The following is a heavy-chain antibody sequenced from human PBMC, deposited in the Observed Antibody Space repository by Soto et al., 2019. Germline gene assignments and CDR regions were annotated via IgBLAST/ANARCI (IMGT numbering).Heavy chain of an antibody. J-gene: IGHJ6*03. D-gene: IGHD6-13*01. V-gene: IGHV1-46*03. CDR3: ARAAAVLPDYYYYMDV. CDR1: GYTFTSYY. CDR2: INPSGGST. Sequence: ASVKVSCMASGYTFTSYYMHWVRQAPGQGLEWMGIINPSGGSTSYAQKFQGRVTMTRDTSTSTVYMELSSLRSEDTAVYYCARAAAVLPDYYYYMDVWGKGTTVTVSS.